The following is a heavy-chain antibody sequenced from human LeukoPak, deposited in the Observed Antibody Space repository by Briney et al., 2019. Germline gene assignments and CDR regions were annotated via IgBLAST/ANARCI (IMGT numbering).Heavy chain of an antibody. CDR3: ARGSPYYYPYFDY. J-gene: IGHJ4*02. Sequence: GGSLRLSCAASGLSFSDYSMSWVRQAPGKGLEWVSVISGSVTGGVTYYADSVKGRFTMSRDNSKNTVYLQMNYLRAEDTATYYCARGSPYYYPYFDYWGQGTLVTVSS. CDR1: GLSFSDYS. V-gene: IGHV3-23*01. D-gene: IGHD3-10*01. CDR2: ISGSVTGGVT.